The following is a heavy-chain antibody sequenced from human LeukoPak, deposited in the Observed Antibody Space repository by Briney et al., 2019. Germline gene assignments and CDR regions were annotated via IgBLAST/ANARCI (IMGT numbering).Heavy chain of an antibody. CDR1: GGSISNYY. CDR3: ARANHGWYFDL. V-gene: IGHV4-59*01. CDR2: IYYSGSS. D-gene: IGHD1-14*01. Sequence: SGTLSLTCTVSGGSISNYYWCWIRQPPGKGLEWIGYIYYSGSSNYNPSLKSRVTVSVDTSKNQFSLRLTSVTAADTAVYYCARANHGWYFDLWGRGTLVTVSS. J-gene: IGHJ2*01.